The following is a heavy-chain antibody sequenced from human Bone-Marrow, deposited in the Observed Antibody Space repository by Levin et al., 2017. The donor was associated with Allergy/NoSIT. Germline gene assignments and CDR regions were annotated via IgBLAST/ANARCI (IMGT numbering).Heavy chain of an antibody. CDR3: ARPFKHDYQEWFDP. CDR1: GGSISSSSYY. CDR2: IYYSGST. J-gene: IGHJ5*02. V-gene: IGHV4-39*01. D-gene: IGHD4-11*01. Sequence: SETLSLTCTVSGGSISSSSYYWGWIRQPPGKGLEWIGSIYYSGSTYYNPSLKSRVTISVDTSKNQFSLKLSSVTAADTAVYYCARPFKHDYQEWFDPWGQGTLVTVSS.